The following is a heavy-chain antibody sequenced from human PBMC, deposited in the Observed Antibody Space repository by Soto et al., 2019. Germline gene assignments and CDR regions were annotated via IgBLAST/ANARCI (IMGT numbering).Heavy chain of an antibody. CDR1: GYTFTVYY. J-gene: IGHJ4*02. Sequence: QVQLVQSGAEVKKPGASVNVSCKASGYTFTVYYMHCVRQAPGQGLEWMGWINPKSGGTMYPQKFQGRVTMTWDTCISTAYMALTRMRSDDTAVYYCARDLAKGGGSAGFDYWGQGHLVTVSS. D-gene: IGHD1-26*01. CDR3: ARDLAKGGGSAGFDY. V-gene: IGHV1-2*02. CDR2: INPKSGGT.